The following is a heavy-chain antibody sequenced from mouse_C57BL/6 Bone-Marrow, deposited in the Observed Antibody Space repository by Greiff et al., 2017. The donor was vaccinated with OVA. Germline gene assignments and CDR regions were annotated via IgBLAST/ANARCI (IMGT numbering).Heavy chain of an antibody. CDR3: ARHTVVAPYAMDY. CDR1: GFNIKNTY. J-gene: IGHJ4*01. Sequence: EVKLQESVAELVRPGASVKLSCTASGFNIKNTYMHWVKQRPEQGLEWIGRIDPANGNTKYAPKFQGKATITADTSSNTAYLQLSSLTSEDTAIYYCARHTVVAPYAMDYWGQGTSVTVSS. D-gene: IGHD1-1*01. CDR2: IDPANGNT. V-gene: IGHV14-3*01.